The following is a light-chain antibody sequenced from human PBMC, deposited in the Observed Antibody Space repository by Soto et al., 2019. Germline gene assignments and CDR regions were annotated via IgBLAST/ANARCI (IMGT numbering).Light chain of an antibody. CDR2: EVS. CDR1: SSDVGGYNY. J-gene: IGLJ2*01. Sequence: QSALTQPASVSGSPGQSITISCTGTSSDVGGYNYVSWYLHHPGKAPKLMIYEVSNRPSGVSNRFSGSKSGNTASLTISGLQAEDEADYYCSSYTSSSTLVFGGGTRVTVL. V-gene: IGLV2-14*01. CDR3: SSYTSSSTLV.